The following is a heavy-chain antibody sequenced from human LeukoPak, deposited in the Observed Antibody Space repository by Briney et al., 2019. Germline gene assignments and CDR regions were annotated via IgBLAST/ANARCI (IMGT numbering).Heavy chain of an antibody. CDR2: ISGSGGST. D-gene: IGHD3-3*01. J-gene: IGHJ4*02. V-gene: IGHV3-23*01. CDR3: TTPLYYDFWSGLDSAGY. CDR1: GFTFSSYA. Sequence: GGSLRLSCAASGFTFSSYAMSWVRQAPGKGLEWVSAISGSGGSTYYADSVKGRFTISRDNSKNTLYLQMNSLRAEDTAVYYCTTPLYYDFWSGLDSAGYWGQGTLVTVSS.